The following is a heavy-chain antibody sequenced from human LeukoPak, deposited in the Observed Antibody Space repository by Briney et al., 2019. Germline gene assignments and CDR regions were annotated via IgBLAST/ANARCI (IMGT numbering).Heavy chain of an antibody. J-gene: IGHJ5*02. CDR1: GGTFSSCA. V-gene: IGHV1-2*02. CDR3: ARGGYCSSTSCYTGGWFDP. D-gene: IGHD2-2*02. Sequence: ASVKVSCKASGGTFSSCAISWVRQAPGQGLEWMGWINPNSGGTNYAQKFQGRVTMTRDTSISTAYMELSRLRSDDTAVYYCARGGYCSSTSCYTGGWFDPWGQGTLVTVSS. CDR2: INPNSGGT.